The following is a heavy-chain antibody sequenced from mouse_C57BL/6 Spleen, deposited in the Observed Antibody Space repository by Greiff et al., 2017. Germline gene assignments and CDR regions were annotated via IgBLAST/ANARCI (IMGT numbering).Heavy chain of an antibody. D-gene: IGHD2-4*01. V-gene: IGHV1-61*01. J-gene: IGHJ2*01. CDR2: IYPSDSET. CDR1: GYTFTSYW. CDR3: ARWGGAYDYEGYFDY. Sequence: QVQLQQPGAELVRPGSSVKLSCKASGYTFTSYWMDWVKQRPGQGLEWIGNIYPSDSETHYNQKFKDKATLTVDKSSSTAYMQLSSLTSEDSAVYYCARWGGAYDYEGYFDYWGQGTTLTVSS.